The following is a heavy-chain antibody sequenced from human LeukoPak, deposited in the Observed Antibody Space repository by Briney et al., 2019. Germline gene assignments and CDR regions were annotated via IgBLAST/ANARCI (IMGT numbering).Heavy chain of an antibody. V-gene: IGHV3-30*04. D-gene: IGHD3-22*01. J-gene: IGHJ4*02. CDR3: AREGYSPLDY. CDR1: GFTFSSYA. CDR2: ISYDGSNK. Sequence: PGGSLRLSCAASGFTFSSYAMHWVRQAPGKGLEWVAVISYDGSNKYYADSVKGRFTISRDNSKNTLYLQMNSLRAEDTAVYYCAREGYSPLDYWGQGTLVTVSS.